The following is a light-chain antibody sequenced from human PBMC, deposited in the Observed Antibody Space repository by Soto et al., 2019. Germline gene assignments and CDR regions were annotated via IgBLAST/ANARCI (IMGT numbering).Light chain of an antibody. J-gene: IGKJ2*01. Sequence: EIVLTQSPGTLSLSPGERATLSCRASQSVRSSFFAWYQQKPGQAPRLLIYDVSIRATGTPDRFSDSGSGTDFTLTINRLEPEDFAMYYCQQYEDSVLYTFGQGTKLEI. V-gene: IGKV3-20*01. CDR2: DVS. CDR1: QSVRSSF. CDR3: QQYEDSVLYT.